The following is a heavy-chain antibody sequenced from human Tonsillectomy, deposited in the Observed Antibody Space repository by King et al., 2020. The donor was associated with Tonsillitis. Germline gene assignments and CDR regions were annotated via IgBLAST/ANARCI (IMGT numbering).Heavy chain of an antibody. D-gene: IGHD4-23*01. CDR3: ASDYGGIDAFDM. Sequence: QVQLVESGGGLVKPGGSLRLSCAASGFIFSDYYMSWIRQAPGKGLEWVSYINSAGDTIYYADSVRGRFTISRDNAKNSLYLQMNGLRAEDTAVYYCASDYGGIDAFDMWGQGTMVAVSA. J-gene: IGHJ3*02. CDR2: INSAGDTI. V-gene: IGHV3-11*01. CDR1: GFIFSDYY.